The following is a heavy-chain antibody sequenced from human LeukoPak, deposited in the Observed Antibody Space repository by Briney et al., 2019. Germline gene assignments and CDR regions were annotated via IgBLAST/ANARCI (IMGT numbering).Heavy chain of an antibody. CDR3: ARTSHSSGYYFGRREYFQH. CDR2: ISSSGST. J-gene: IGHJ1*01. V-gene: IGHV4-61*02. Sequence: PSQTLTLTCTVSGDSISSGDYYWSWIRQPAGKGLEWIGRISSSGSTNYNPSLKSRVTISVDTSKNQFSLKLSSVTAADTAVYYCARTSHSSGYYFGRREYFQHWGQGTLVTVSS. D-gene: IGHD3-22*01. CDR1: GDSISSGDYY.